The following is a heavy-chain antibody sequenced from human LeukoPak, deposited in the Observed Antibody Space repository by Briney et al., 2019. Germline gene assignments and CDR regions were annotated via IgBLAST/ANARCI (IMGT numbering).Heavy chain of an antibody. D-gene: IGHD2-2*01. Sequence: PGGSLRLSCAASGFTFSSYGMHWVRQAPGKGLEWVAFIRYDGSNKYYADSVKGRFTISRDNSKNTLYLQMNSLRAEDTAVYYCAKDHQYQLPPSYYFDYWGQGTLVTVSS. V-gene: IGHV3-30*02. CDR2: IRYDGSNK. CDR3: AKDHQYQLPPSYYFDY. CDR1: GFTFSSYG. J-gene: IGHJ4*02.